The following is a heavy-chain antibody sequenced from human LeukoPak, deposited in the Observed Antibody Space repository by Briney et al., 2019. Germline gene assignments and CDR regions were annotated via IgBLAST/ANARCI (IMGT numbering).Heavy chain of an antibody. V-gene: IGHV7-4-1*02. CDR3: ASSITIFGVAVYYYYGMDV. Sequence: ASVKVSCKASGYTFTSYAMNWVRQAPGQGLEWMGWINTNTGNPTYAQGFTGWFVFSLDTSVSTAYLQISSLKAEDTAVYYCASSITIFGVAVYYYYGMDVWGQGTTVTVSS. CDR2: INTNTGNP. D-gene: IGHD3-3*01. CDR1: GYTFTSYA. J-gene: IGHJ6*02.